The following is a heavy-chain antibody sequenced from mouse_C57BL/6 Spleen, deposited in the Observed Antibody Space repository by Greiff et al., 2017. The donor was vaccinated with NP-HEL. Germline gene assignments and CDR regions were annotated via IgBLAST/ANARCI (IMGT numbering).Heavy chain of an antibody. V-gene: IGHV5-9-1*02. CDR1: GFTFSSYA. CDR2: ISSGGDYI. CDR3: TRDRVNWDGFAY. J-gene: IGHJ3*01. Sequence: EVQLVESGEGLVKPGGSLKLSCAASGFTFSSYAMSWVRQTPEKRLEWVAYISSGGDYIYYADTVKGRFTISRDNARNTLYLQMSSLKSEDTAMYYCTRDRVNWDGFAYWGQGTLVTVSA. D-gene: IGHD4-1*01.